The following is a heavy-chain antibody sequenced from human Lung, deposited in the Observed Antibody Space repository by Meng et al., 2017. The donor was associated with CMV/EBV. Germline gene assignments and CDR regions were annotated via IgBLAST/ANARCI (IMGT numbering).Heavy chain of an antibody. CDR1: AGTFISYT. CDR2: IIPILGIA. CDR3: SIVSNLAYCGGECYYTTGKSTYFQH. Sequence: SXXVSXKASAGTFISYTISWVRQAPGQGLQWMGRIIPILGIANYAQKFQGRGTINADKSTNTAYMELSSMISEDTAVYYCSIVSNLAYCGGECYYTTGKSTYFQHXGQGXLVTVSS. V-gene: IGHV1-69*10. D-gene: IGHD2-21*01. J-gene: IGHJ1*01.